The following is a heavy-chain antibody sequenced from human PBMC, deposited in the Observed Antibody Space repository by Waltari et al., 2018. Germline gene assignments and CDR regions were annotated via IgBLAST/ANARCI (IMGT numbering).Heavy chain of an antibody. V-gene: IGHV1-46*01. J-gene: IGHJ4*02. CDR3: ARRGYSYGPFDY. CDR2: INPSGGRT. Sequence: QVQLVQSGAEVKKPGASVKVSCKASGYTFTSYYMHWVRQAPGQGLEWMGIINPSGGRTSYAQKFQGRVTITTDESTSTAYMELSSLRSEDTAVYYCARRGYSYGPFDYWGQGTLVTVSS. CDR1: GYTFTSYY. D-gene: IGHD5-18*01.